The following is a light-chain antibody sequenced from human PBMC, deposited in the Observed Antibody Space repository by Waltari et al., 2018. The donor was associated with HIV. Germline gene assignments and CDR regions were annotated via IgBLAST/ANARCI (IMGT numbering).Light chain of an antibody. J-gene: IGLJ1*01. V-gene: IGLV2-23*02. CDR3: CSYASCSTFV. Sequence: QSALTQPASVSGSPGPSIPISCTGTSSDLGSYDLVSWYQQHPGKDPKVMIYEVSKRPSWVSNRFSGSKSGNTASLIISGLQAEDEADYYCCSYASCSTFVFGTGTNVTVL. CDR1: SSDLGSYDL. CDR2: EVS.